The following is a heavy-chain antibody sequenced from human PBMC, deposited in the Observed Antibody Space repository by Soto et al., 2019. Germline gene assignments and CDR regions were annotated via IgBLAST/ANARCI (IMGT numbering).Heavy chain of an antibody. CDR1: GFTFSSYG. CDR3: ARDEWQWLVLYAFYI. Sequence: QVQLVESGGGVVQPGRSLRLSCAASGFTFSSYGMHWVRQAPGKGLEWVAVIWYDGSNKYYADSVKGRFTISRDNSKNTLYLQMNNVRAEDTAVYYCARDEWQWLVLYAFYIWGQGTMVTVSS. V-gene: IGHV3-33*01. J-gene: IGHJ3*02. CDR2: IWYDGSNK. D-gene: IGHD6-19*01.